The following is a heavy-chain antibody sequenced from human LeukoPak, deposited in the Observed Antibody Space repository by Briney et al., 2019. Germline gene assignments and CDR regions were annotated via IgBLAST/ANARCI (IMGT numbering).Heavy chain of an antibody. V-gene: IGHV1-69*13. CDR2: IIPIFGTA. CDR1: GGTFSGYA. J-gene: IGHJ4*02. CDR3: ARVGATEGAFDY. Sequence: SVKVSCKASGGTFSGYAISWVRQAPGQGLEWMGGIIPIFGTANYAQKFQGRVTITADESTSTAYMELSSLRSEDTAVYYCARVGATEGAFDYWGQGTLVTVSS. D-gene: IGHD1-26*01.